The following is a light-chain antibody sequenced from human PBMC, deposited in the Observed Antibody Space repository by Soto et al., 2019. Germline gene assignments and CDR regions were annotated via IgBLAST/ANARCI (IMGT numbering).Light chain of an antibody. Sequence: EIVLTQSPATLSLFAGERATLSCRASQSVSSYLAWYQQKPGQAPRLLIYEASNRASGIPARFSGSGSGTDFTLTISSLEPEDFAVYYCQQRSSSITCGQGTRLEI. CDR1: QSVSSY. V-gene: IGKV3-11*01. J-gene: IGKJ5*01. CDR2: EAS. CDR3: QQRSSSIT.